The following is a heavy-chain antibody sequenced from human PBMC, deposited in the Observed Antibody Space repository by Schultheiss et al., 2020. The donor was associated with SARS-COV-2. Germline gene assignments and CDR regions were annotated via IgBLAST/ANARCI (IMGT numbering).Heavy chain of an antibody. CDR3: ARVGIAAAGTYDY. J-gene: IGHJ4*02. D-gene: IGHD6-13*01. Sequence: SETLSLTCTVSGGSISSYYWSWIRQPPGKGLEWIGYIYYSGSTNYNPSLKSRVTISVDTSKNQFSLKLSSVTAADTAVYYCARVGIAAAGTYDYWGQGTLVTVSS. CDR1: GGSISSYY. CDR2: IYYSGST. V-gene: IGHV4-59*01.